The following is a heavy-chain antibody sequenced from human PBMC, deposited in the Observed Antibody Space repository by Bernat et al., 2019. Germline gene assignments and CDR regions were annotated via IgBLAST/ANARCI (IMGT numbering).Heavy chain of an antibody. V-gene: IGHV4-38-2*02. Sequence: QVQLQESGPGLVKPSETLSLTCAVSGYSISSGYYWGWIRQPPGKGLEWICSIYHSGSTYYNPSLKSLVTISVDTSNNQFSLKMSTVTAAATAVYYCARDYYDILTGYSFDYWGQGTLVTVST. J-gene: IGHJ4*02. D-gene: IGHD3-9*01. CDR1: GYSISSGYY. CDR2: IYHSGST. CDR3: ARDYYDILTGYSFDY.